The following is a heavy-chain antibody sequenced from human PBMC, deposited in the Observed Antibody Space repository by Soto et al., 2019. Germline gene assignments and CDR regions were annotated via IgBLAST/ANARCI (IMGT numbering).Heavy chain of an antibody. CDR1: GFTFDMYA. J-gene: IGHJ4*02. D-gene: IGHD3-3*01. CDR3: AKDLKAYYGHNYFED. V-gene: IGHV3-23*01. CDR2: ISGSGDST. Sequence: EVQLLESGGGLVQPGGSLRLSCAASGFTFDMYAMSWVRQAPGKGLEWVSAISGSGDSTYYTDSMKGRFTVSRDNSEKTIYLHMNSLRAEDTAVYYCAKDLKAYYGHNYFEDWGRGTLVTVSS.